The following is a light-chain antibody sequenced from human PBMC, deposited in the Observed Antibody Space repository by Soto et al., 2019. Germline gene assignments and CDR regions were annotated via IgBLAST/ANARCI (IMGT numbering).Light chain of an antibody. CDR1: SSDIGDYNY. CDR2: EVS. Sequence: QSVLTQPASVSGSPGQSITISCTGTSSDIGDYNYVSWYQQHPGKAPKLMIYEVSNRPSGISNRFSGSKSGNTASLTIYGLQADDDADYYCSSYTSTSSYVFGTGTKVTVL. V-gene: IGLV2-14*01. J-gene: IGLJ1*01. CDR3: SSYTSTSSYV.